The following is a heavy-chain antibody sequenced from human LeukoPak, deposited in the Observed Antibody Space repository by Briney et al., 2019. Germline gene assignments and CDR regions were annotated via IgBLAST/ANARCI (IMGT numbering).Heavy chain of an antibody. CDR2: ITSTSDTI. J-gene: IGHJ4*02. CDR1: GFTFSDYS. Sequence: GGSLRLSCEASGFTFSDYSMNWFRQAPGEGLEWLSYITSTSDTIYYADSVKGRFTSSRDNAKNSVYLQMNSLRAEDTAVYYCARSSGYPFFDYWGQGTLVTVSS. V-gene: IGHV3-48*01. D-gene: IGHD3-22*01. CDR3: ARSSGYPFFDY.